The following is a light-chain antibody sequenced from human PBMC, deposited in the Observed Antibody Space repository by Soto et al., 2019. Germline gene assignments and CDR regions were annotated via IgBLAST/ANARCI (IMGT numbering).Light chain of an antibody. J-gene: IGLJ3*02. CDR2: GNS. V-gene: IGLV1-40*01. Sequence: QSALTQPPSVSGAPGQTVTISCTGSSSNIGAGYVVHWYQQLPGTAPKLLIYGNSNRPSGVPDRFSGSKSGTSASLAITGLQAEDEADYYCQSYDSSLSGWVFGGGTKLTVL. CDR1: SSNIGAGYV. CDR3: QSYDSSLSGWV.